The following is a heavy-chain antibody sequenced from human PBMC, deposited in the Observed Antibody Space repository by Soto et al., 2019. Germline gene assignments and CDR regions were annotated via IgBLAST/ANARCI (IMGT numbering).Heavy chain of an antibody. CDR2: ISSSGDHT. CDR3: ANLLRPGLHFFEF. D-gene: IGHD4-4*01. J-gene: IGHJ4*02. Sequence: EVQLLESGGGLVQPGGSLRLSCAAAGFTFSDYAMSWVRQAPGKGLDWVSAISSSGDHTFYADSVKGRFTISRDNSKKPLYLQVNSLRAEDTAVYYCANLLRPGLHFFEFWGQGTLVTVSS. V-gene: IGHV3-23*01. CDR1: GFTFSDYA.